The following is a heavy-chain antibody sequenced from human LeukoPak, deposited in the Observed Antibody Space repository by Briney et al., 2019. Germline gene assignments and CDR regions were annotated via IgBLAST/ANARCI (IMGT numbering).Heavy chain of an antibody. J-gene: IGHJ3*02. CDR1: GGSISSYF. D-gene: IGHD3-10*01. CDR3: AGEPPRSYYGSGSYAFDI. V-gene: IGHV4-4*07. Sequence: PSETLSLTCIVSGGSISSYFWTWIRQPAGKGLEWIGRMYPSGSTNYNPSLKSRVTMSLDTSRSQFSLELSSVTAADTAIYYCAGEPPRSYYGSGSYAFDIWGQGTMVTVSS. CDR2: MYPSGST.